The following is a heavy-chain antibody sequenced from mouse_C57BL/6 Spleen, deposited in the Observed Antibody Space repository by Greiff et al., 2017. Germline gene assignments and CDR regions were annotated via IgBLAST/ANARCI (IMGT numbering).Heavy chain of an antibody. CDR2: INPGSGGT. V-gene: IGHV1-54*01. CDR3: ARWAVVATDAMDY. Sequence: VMLVQSGAELVRPGTSVKVSCKASGYAFTNYLIEWVKQRPGQGLEWIGVINPGSGGTNYNEKFKGKATLTADKSSSTTYMQLSSRTSEDSAVDVCARWAVVATDAMDYWGQGTSVTVSS. D-gene: IGHD1-1*01. CDR1: GYAFTNYL. J-gene: IGHJ4*01.